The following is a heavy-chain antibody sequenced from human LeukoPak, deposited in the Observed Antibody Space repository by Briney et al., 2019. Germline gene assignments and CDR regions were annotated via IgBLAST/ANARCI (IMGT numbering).Heavy chain of an antibody. CDR2: ISSSGSTI. V-gene: IGHV3-48*03. CDR1: GFTFSSYE. CDR3: ARPMVRGVIILSGYFDY. Sequence: PGGSLRLSCAASGFTFSSYEMNWVRQAPGKGLEWVSYISSSGSTIYYADSVKGRFTISRDNSKNTLYLQMNSLRAEDTAVYYCARPMVRGVIILSGYFDYWGQGTLVTVSS. D-gene: IGHD3-10*01. J-gene: IGHJ4*02.